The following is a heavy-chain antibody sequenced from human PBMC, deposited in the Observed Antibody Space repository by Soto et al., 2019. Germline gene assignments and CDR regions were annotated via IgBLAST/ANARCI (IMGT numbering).Heavy chain of an antibody. Sequence: QVQLVESGGGVVQPGRSLRLSCAASGFTFSSYGMHWVRQAPGKGLEWVAVISYDGSNKYYADSVKGRFTISRDNSKNTLYLQMNSLRAEDTAVSYCATVLGAAAAGWWGQGTLVTVSS. CDR3: ATVLGAAAAGW. J-gene: IGHJ4*02. V-gene: IGHV3-30*03. CDR2: ISYDGSNK. D-gene: IGHD6-13*01. CDR1: GFTFSSYG.